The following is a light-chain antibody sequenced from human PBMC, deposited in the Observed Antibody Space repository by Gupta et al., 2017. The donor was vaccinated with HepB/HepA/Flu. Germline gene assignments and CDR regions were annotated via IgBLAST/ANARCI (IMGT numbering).Light chain of an antibody. Sequence: NLTQSPSFLSASLSDRVTITCRASQAISRYLEWYQKKPGTATRLLNYAGSKERSGVSWRCSGRGYTKEVNLTSSRRQHEYLAYYYLQEKNCSNPFGQGTRLEVK. J-gene: IGKJ5*01. CDR1: QAISRY. V-gene: IGKV1-9*01. CDR3: QEKNCSNP. CDR2: AGS.